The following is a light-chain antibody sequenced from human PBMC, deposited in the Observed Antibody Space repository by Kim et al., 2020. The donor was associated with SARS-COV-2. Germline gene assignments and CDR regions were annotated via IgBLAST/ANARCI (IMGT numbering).Light chain of an antibody. J-gene: IGKJ1*01. V-gene: IGKV3-11*01. CDR3: QQGSDWPWT. Sequence: LSPSKRPTRTCRPSHRVSISVGWQQQNPGQTPRLLIYGALNRATGIPTMFSGSGSATDFFLTISSLEPEDFAVYYCQQGSDWPWTFGQGTKVDIK. CDR1: HRVSIS. CDR2: GAL.